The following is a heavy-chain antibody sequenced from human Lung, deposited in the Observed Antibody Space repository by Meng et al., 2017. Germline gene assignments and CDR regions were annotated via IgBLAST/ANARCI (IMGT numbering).Heavy chain of an antibody. CDR1: GFSFTDAW. CDR3: ATGAAAADH. V-gene: IGHV3-15*01. CDR2: IKSNSDGGTT. J-gene: IGHJ4*02. Sequence: VQLGESGGGLVKPGGYLRPSCVASGFSFTDAWMSWVRQAPGKGLEWVGRIKSNSDGGTTDYAAPVKGRFTISRDDSKNTLYLQMNSLITEDTAVYFCATGAAAADHWGQGTLVTVSS. D-gene: IGHD6-13*01.